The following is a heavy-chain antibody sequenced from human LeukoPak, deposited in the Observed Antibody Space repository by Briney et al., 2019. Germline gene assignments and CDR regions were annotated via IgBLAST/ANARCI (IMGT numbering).Heavy chain of an antibody. CDR2: IIPIFGTS. D-gene: IGHD2-2*01. Sequence: GASVKVSCKASGGTFSSYAIGWVRQAPGQGLEWMGGIIPIFGTSNYAQKFQGRVTITADKSTSTAYMELSSLRSEDTAIYYCALKRYCSSTSCYAPFDYWGQGTLVTVSS. CDR1: GGTFSSYA. V-gene: IGHV1-69*06. CDR3: ALKRYCSSTSCYAPFDY. J-gene: IGHJ4*02.